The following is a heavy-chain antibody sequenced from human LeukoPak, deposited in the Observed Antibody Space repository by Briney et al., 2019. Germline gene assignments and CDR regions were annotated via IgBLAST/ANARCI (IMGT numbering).Heavy chain of an antibody. J-gene: IGHJ4*02. CDR1: GYSFTSYW. CDR3: ARHRTPYDFWSGYDDY. D-gene: IGHD3-3*01. V-gene: IGHV5-51*01. Sequence: GESLKISCKGSGYSFTSYWIGWVRQMPGKGLEWMGIIYPGDSDTRYSPSFQGQATISADKSISTAYLQWSSLKASDTAMYYCARHRTPYDFWSGYDDYWGQGTLVTVSS. CDR2: IYPGDSDT.